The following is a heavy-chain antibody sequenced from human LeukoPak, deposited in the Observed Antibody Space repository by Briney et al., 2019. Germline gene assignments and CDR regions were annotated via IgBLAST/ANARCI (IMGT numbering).Heavy chain of an antibody. Sequence: SETLSLTCTGSGGSISSHYWSWIRQPPGKGLEWIGYIYYSGSTNYNPSLKSRVTISVDTSKNQFSLKLSSVTAADTAVYYCARVDSSSSADYYYYMDVWGKGTTVTVSS. CDR3: ARVDSSSSADYYYYMDV. D-gene: IGHD6-6*01. CDR1: GGSISSHY. J-gene: IGHJ6*03. V-gene: IGHV4-59*11. CDR2: IYYSGST.